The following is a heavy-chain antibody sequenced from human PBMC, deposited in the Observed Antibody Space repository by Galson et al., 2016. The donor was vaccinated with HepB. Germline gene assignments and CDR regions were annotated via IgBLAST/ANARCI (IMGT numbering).Heavy chain of an antibody. CDR1: GASISGYY. D-gene: IGHD6-19*01. CDR2: IYYSGRT. V-gene: IGHV4-59*01. CDR3: ARDDSGGWYGFHYGMDV. J-gene: IGHJ6*02. Sequence: LSLTCTVSGASISGYYLSWIRQPPGKGLEWIGYIYYSGRTNYNPSLKSRVTISVDTSKNQFSLKLSSVTAADTAVYYCARDDSGGWYGFHYGMDVWGQGTSVTVSS.